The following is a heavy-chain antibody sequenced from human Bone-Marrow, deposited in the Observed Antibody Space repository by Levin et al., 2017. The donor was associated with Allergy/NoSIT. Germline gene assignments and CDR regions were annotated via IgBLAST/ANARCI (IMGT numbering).Heavy chain of an antibody. CDR3: ARQQYYYTSGREAHARYNWFDP. V-gene: IGHV4-34*01. CDR1: GVSFSEYY. J-gene: IGHJ5*02. CDR2: INHSGST. Sequence: SETLSLTCAVYGVSFSEYYWSWIRQPPGKGLEWIGEINHSGSTNYNPSLKSRVTMSVDTSRNQFSLKLSSVTAADTAVYYCARQQYYYTSGREAHARYNWFDPWGQGTLVTVSS. D-gene: IGHD3-10*01.